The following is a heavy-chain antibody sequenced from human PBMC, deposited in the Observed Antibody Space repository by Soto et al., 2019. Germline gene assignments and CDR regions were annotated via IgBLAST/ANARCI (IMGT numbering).Heavy chain of an antibody. CDR1: GYTFTGYY. D-gene: IGHD3-10*01. Sequence: VASVKVSCKASGYTFTGYYMHWVRQAPGQGLEWMGWINPNSGGTNYAQKFQGRVTMTRDTSISTAYMELSRLRSDDTAVYYCARDPGSYYYGSGSYGPPNAFDIWGQGTMVTVSS. CDR2: INPNSGGT. V-gene: IGHV1-2*02. J-gene: IGHJ3*02. CDR3: ARDPGSYYYGSGSYGPPNAFDI.